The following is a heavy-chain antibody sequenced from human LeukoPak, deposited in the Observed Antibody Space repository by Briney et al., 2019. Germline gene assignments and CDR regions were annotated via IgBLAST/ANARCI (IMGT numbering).Heavy chain of an antibody. D-gene: IGHD3-3*01. J-gene: IGHJ4*02. CDR2: IKHDGSEK. CDR1: GFIFTNYF. V-gene: IGHV3-7*01. CDR3: ATDRGWRTSGYYLYYFEY. Sequence: GGSPRLSCVASGFIFTNYFMSWVRQAPGKGLEWVASIKHDGSEKYYVDSVRGRFTISRDNTMNSLYLQMSSLRAEDTAVYYCATDRGWRTSGYYLYYFEYWGQGTLVTYSS.